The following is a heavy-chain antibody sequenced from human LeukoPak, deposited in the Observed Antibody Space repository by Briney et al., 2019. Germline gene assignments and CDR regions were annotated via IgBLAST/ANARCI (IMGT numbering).Heavy chain of an antibody. V-gene: IGHV4-59*01. J-gene: IGHJ3*02. CDR2: IYYTGST. CDR1: GGSMSDYY. CDR3: ARDYAMTHAFDI. Sequence: SETLSLTCTVSGGSMSDYYWSWIRQPPGKGLEWIGYIYYTGSTNYNPSLKSRVAISVDTSKNQFSLKLSSVTAADTALYYCARDYAMTHAFDIWGQGTLVTVSS. D-gene: IGHD2-8*01.